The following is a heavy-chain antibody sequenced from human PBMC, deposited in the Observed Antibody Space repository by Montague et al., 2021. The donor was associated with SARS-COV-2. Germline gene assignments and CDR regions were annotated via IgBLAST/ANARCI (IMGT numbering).Heavy chain of an antibody. Sequence: SETLSLTCTVSGDSVSSSDHYWGWIRQPPGKGLEWLGIVYYSGYTYYNPSFKGRVTISIDASKNQFSLKLNSLTATDTAIYHCARRRLREDYFDLWGQGTLLTVSS. D-gene: IGHD4-17*01. CDR2: VYYSGYT. CDR1: GDSVSSSDHY. V-gene: IGHV4-39*01. CDR3: ARRRLREDYFDL. J-gene: IGHJ4*02.